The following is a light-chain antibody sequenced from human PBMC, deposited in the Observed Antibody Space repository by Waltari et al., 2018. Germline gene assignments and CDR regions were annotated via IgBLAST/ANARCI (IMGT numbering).Light chain of an antibody. CDR2: EVS. CDR1: SSDVGGYNY. CDR3: SSYTSSSTGAV. V-gene: IGLV2-14*01. J-gene: IGLJ1*01. Sequence: QSALTQPASVSGSPGQSITISCTGTSSDVGGYNYVSWYQQHPGKAPKLMIYEVSNRPSGVSNRFSGSKSGNTASLTISGLQAEDEADYYCSSYTSSSTGAVFGTGTKVTVL.